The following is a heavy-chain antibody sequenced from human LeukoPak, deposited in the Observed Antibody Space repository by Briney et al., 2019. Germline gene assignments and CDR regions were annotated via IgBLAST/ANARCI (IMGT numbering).Heavy chain of an antibody. Sequence: PGGSLRLSCAASGFTFSSYWMHWVRQAPGKGLVWVSRINSDGSSTSYADSVKGRFTISRDNAKNTLYLQMNSLRAEDTAVYYCARARVPYGGYLFFDYWGQGTLVTVSS. CDR2: INSDGSST. D-gene: IGHD5-12*01. CDR1: GFTFSSYW. CDR3: ARARVPYGGYLFFDY. V-gene: IGHV3-74*01. J-gene: IGHJ4*02.